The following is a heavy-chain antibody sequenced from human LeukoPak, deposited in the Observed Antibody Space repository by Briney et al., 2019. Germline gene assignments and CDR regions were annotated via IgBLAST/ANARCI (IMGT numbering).Heavy chain of an antibody. J-gene: IGHJ3*02. CDR3: AREGGYDKRGAFDI. Sequence: PSGTLSLTCTVSGGSISSYYWSWIRQPPGKGLEWIGYIYYSGSTNYNPSLKSRVTISVDTSKNQFSLKLSSVTAADTAVYYCAREGGYDKRGAFDIWGQGTMVTVSS. D-gene: IGHD5-12*01. CDR1: GGSISSYY. CDR2: IYYSGST. V-gene: IGHV4-59*01.